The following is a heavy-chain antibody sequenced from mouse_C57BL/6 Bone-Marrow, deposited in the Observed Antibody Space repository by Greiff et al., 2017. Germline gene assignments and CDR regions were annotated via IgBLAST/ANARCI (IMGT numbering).Heavy chain of an antibody. CDR2: ICWDDDK. V-gene: IGHV8-8*01. Sequence: QVTLNESGPGILQPSQTLRLTCSFSGFSLSTFGLGVGWIRQPSGKGLEWLAHICWDDDKYYNPALKSRLTISKDTSKNQVFLKIANVDTADTATYYCAPTYYYGSSTGYFDVWGTGTTVTVSS. J-gene: IGHJ1*03. D-gene: IGHD1-1*01. CDR1: GFSLSTFGLG. CDR3: APTYYYGSSTGYFDV.